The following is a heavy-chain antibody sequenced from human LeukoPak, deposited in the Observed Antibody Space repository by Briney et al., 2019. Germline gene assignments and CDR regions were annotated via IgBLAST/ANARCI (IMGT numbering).Heavy chain of an antibody. J-gene: IGHJ4*02. CDR1: GGSISTSSYY. Sequence: SETLSLTCTVSGGSISTSSYYWGWVRQPPGKGLEWIGNIFYSGSTYYSPSLKSRVTISLDTSRNQLSLKLSSVTAADTAVYYCAKDGAWLRFDDWGQGILVSVSS. V-gene: IGHV4-39*07. CDR2: IFYSGST. CDR3: AKDGAWLRFDD. D-gene: IGHD5-12*01.